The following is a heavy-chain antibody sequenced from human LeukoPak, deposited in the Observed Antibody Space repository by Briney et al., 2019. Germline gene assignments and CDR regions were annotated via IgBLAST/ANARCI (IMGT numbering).Heavy chain of an antibody. CDR2: IKSDGSVT. Sequence: GGSLRLSCAASGFTFSSYWMHWVRQAPGEGLVWVSRIKSDGSVTWYADSVKGRFTISRDNAKNMLYLQMNSLRDEDTAVYFCARDLDAVGTTIDYWGQGTLVTLSS. V-gene: IGHV3-74*01. CDR3: ARDLDAVGTTIDY. CDR1: GFTFSSYW. J-gene: IGHJ4*02. D-gene: IGHD1-14*01.